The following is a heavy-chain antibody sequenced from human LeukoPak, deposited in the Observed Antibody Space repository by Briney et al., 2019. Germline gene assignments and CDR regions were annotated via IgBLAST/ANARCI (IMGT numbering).Heavy chain of an antibody. D-gene: IGHD3-22*01. J-gene: IGHJ4*02. CDR3: ARGGYYDSSGYRGGYYFDY. V-gene: IGHV3-11*04. CDR1: GFTVSSNY. CDR2: ISRSGSTI. Sequence: GGSLRLSCAASGFTVSSNYMSWIRQAPGKGLEWVSYISRSGSTIYYADSVKGRFTISRDNAKNSLYLQMNSLRAEDTAVYYCARGGYYDSSGYRGGYYFDYWGQGTLVTVSS.